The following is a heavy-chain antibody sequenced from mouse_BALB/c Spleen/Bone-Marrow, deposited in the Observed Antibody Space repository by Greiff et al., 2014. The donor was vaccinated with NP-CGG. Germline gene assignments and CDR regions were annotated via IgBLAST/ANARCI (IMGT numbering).Heavy chain of an antibody. D-gene: IGHD2-4*01. V-gene: IGHV1S34*01. J-gene: IGHJ4*01. CDR2: ISCYNDAT. CDR1: GYSFTGYY. Sequence: LVKTGASVKISCKASGYSFTGYYMHWVKQSHGKSLEWIGYISCYNDATRYNQKFKGKATFTVDTSSSTAHMQFNSRTSEASAVYFCERGGTMISSYGMDYWGQGTLVTVSS. CDR3: ERGGTMISSYGMDY.